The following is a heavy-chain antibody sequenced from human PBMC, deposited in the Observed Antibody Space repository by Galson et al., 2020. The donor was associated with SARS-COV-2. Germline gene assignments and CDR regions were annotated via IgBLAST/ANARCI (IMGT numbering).Heavy chain of an antibody. V-gene: IGHV5-51*01. D-gene: IGHD1-26*01. CDR3: ARGSNLYIVGATGYGTVYDY. J-gene: IGHJ4*02. CDR1: GYSFTSYW. Sequence: GESLKISCKGFGYSFTSYWIGWVRQMPGKGLEWMGIIYPGDSDTRYSPSFQGQVTISADKSISTAYLQWSSLKASDTAMYYCARGSNLYIVGATGYGTVYDYWGQGTLVTVS. CDR2: IYPGDSDT.